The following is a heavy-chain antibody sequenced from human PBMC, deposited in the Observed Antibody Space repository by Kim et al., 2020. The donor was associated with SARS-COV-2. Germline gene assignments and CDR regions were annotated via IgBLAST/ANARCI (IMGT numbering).Heavy chain of an antibody. V-gene: IGHV3-23*01. Sequence: ADSVKGRFTISRDSSRNTLYLQMNSLRAEDTALYYCAKHYSSSSFSAFDIWGQGTMVTVSS. CDR3: AKHYSSSSFSAFDI. D-gene: IGHD6-6*01. J-gene: IGHJ3*02.